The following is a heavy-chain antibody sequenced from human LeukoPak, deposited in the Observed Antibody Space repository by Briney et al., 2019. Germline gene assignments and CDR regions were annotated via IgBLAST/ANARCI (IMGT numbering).Heavy chain of an antibody. CDR1: EFTFSSYW. J-gene: IGHJ4*02. V-gene: IGHV3-74*01. Sequence: QPEGTLRLSCAASEFTFSSYWMHWVRQAPGKGLVWVSRINSDGSSTTYADSVKGRFTISRDNAKNTLYLQMNSLRAEDTAVYYCARGSSSWDLDYWGQGTLVTVSS. D-gene: IGHD6-13*01. CDR3: ARGSSSWDLDY. CDR2: INSDGSST.